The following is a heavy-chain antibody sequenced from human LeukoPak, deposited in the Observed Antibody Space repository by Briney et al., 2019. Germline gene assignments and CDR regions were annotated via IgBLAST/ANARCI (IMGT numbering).Heavy chain of an antibody. Sequence: QPGGSLRLSCEGSAFIFSGHWMNWVRQTPGKGLEWVASIKEDGSERQYVDSVKGRFSISRDNTKGSLFLQLNSLRAEDTAVYYCARENFAGSYYNWFDPWGQGTLVTVSS. J-gene: IGHJ5*02. CDR1: AFIFSGHW. CDR3: ARENFAGSYYNWFDP. V-gene: IGHV3-7*03. D-gene: IGHD3-10*01. CDR2: IKEDGSER.